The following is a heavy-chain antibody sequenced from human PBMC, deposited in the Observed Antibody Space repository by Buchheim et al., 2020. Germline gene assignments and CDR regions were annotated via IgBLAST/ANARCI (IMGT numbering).Heavy chain of an antibody. CDR3: ARDRAPPNAYGENRAVYGLDV. V-gene: IGHV1-46*01. D-gene: IGHD4-17*01. J-gene: IGHJ6*02. CDR1: GYTFITFY. Sequence: QVQLVQSGAVVKKPGASVKVSCKASGYTFITFYIHWVRQAPGQGLEWMGIINPSSGKSSNAQKFQGRVTMTRDTPTTPSFMELSSLRSDDTAVYFCARDRAPPNAYGENRAVYGLDVWGQGTT. CDR2: INPSSGKS.